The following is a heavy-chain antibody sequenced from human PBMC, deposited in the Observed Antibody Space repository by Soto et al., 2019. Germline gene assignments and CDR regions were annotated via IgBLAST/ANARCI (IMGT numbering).Heavy chain of an antibody. CDR3: ARDGYSGYDFRAPPRAYPPYGMDV. CDR2: INAGNGNT. J-gene: IGHJ6*02. V-gene: IGHV1-3*01. D-gene: IGHD5-12*01. CDR1: GYTFTSYA. Sequence: QVQLVQSGAEVKKPGASVKVSCKASGYTFTSYAMHWVRQAPGQRLEWMGWINAGNGNTKYSQKFQVRVTITRATSASKAYMELSSMRSQDTAVYYCARDGYSGYDFRAPPRAYPPYGMDVWGQGTTVTVSS.